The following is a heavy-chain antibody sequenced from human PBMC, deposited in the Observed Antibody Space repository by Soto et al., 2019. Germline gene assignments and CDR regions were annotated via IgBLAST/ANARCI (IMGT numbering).Heavy chain of an antibody. V-gene: IGHV3-7*01. J-gene: IGHJ6*03. CDR2: IKEDGSEK. CDR1: GFTFSNAW. D-gene: IGHD4-17*01. CDR3: ARVATVTNYYYYYMDV. Sequence: GGSLRLSCAASGFTFSNAWINWVRQAPGKGLEWVANIKEDGSEKYYVDSVKGRFTISRDNAKNSLYLQMNSLRAEDTAVYYCARVATVTNYYYYYMDVWGKGTTVTVSS.